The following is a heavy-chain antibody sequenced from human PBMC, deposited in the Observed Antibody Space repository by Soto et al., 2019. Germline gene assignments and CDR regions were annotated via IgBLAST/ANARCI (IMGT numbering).Heavy chain of an antibody. Sequence: QVQLQESGPGLVKPSETLSLTCSISGGSISDYQWNWIRQPPGKGLEWIGYIYYSGRPNYNPSLKSRLSLSRDTSTRQFSLRLRSVTAADTAVYYCARMRGLGEISPYLDYWGQGALVTVSS. CDR3: ARMRGLGEISPYLDY. V-gene: IGHV4-59*01. CDR1: GGSISDYQ. J-gene: IGHJ4*02. D-gene: IGHD3-16*01. CDR2: IYYSGRP.